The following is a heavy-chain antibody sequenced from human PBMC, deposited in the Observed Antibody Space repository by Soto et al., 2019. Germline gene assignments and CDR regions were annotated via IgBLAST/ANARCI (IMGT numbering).Heavy chain of an antibody. Sequence: ASVKVSCKASGYTFTRSGISWARQAPGQGLERMGWISAYNGNTNYAQKLQGRVTMTTDTSTSTAYMELRSLRSDDTAVYYCAREDTAMENWFDPWGQGTLVTVSS. V-gene: IGHV1-18*01. D-gene: IGHD5-18*01. J-gene: IGHJ5*02. CDR3: AREDTAMENWFDP. CDR1: GYTFTRSG. CDR2: ISAYNGNT.